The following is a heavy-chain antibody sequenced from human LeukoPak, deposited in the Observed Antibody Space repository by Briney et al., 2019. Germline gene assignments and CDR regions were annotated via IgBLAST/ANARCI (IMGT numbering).Heavy chain of an antibody. CDR3: ARTVYTQPSSALDY. J-gene: IGHJ4*02. V-gene: IGHV6-1*01. D-gene: IGHD1-14*01. Sequence: SQTLSLTCAISGDSVSGNSAAWNWIRQSPSRGLEWLGRTYYRSKWYNDYAVSVKSRITINPDTSKNQFSLQLNSVTPEDTAVYYCARTVYTQPSSALDYWGQGTLVTVSS. CDR1: GDSVSGNSAA. CDR2: TYYRSKWYN.